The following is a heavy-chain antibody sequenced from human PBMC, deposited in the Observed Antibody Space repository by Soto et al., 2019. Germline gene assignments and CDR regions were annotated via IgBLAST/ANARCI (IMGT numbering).Heavy chain of an antibody. CDR2: FDPEDGET. J-gene: IGHJ5*02. CDR3: ATVKVQRLVLYSQNDNWCYP. Sequence: QVQLVQSGAEVKKPGASVKVSCKVSGYTLTELSMHWVRQAPGKGLEWMGGFDPEDGETIYAQKFQGRVTMTEDTYTDTAYMELRSLRSEDTAVYYCATVKVQRLVLYSQNDNWCYPCGHGTLGTVSS. V-gene: IGHV1-24*01. CDR1: GYTLTELS. D-gene: IGHD6-13*01.